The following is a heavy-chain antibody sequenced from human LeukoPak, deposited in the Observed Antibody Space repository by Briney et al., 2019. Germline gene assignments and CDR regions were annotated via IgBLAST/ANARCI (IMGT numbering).Heavy chain of an antibody. CDR1: GYTFTTYY. V-gene: IGHV1-2*02. CDR2: INPNSGHT. J-gene: IGHJ4*02. D-gene: IGHD2-15*01. Sequence: ASVKVSCKTSGYTFTTYYMHWVRQAPGQGLEWMGWINPNSGHTDYAQKFQGRVTMTRDTSLSTAYMELSRLRSDDTVVYYCARDKSHLGYCSGGSCYDPTDRVHFDYWVQGALVGVSS. CDR3: ARDKSHLGYCSGGSCYDPTDRVHFDY.